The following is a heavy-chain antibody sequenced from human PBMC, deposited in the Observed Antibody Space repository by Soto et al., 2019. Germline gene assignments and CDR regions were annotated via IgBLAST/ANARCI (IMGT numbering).Heavy chain of an antibody. Sequence: GGSLRLSCAASGFTFDDYAMHWVRQAPGKGLEWVSSISWNNNDIDYADSVEGRFTISRDNAKSSLYLQMNSLRPGDTALYYCAKDGRKTTSLLGYLYYYMDVWGRGTTVTVSS. CDR1: GFTFDDYA. J-gene: IGHJ6*03. CDR3: AKDGRKTTSLLGYLYYYMDV. CDR2: ISWNNNDI. V-gene: IGHV3-9*01. D-gene: IGHD1-1*01.